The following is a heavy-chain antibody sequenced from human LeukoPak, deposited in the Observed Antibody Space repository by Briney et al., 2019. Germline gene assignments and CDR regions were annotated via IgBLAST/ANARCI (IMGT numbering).Heavy chain of an antibody. V-gene: IGHV4-59*02. CDR2: VYYSGST. Sequence: SETLSLTCVVSGGSVSGYYWGWIRQPPGRGLEWIGYVYYSGSTNYNPSFKSRITISVDTSRNQFSLQLSSVTAADTAVYYCARGGGLYYFDYWGQGTLVTVSS. J-gene: IGHJ4*02. CDR1: GGSVSGYY. D-gene: IGHD3-16*01. CDR3: ARGGGLYYFDY.